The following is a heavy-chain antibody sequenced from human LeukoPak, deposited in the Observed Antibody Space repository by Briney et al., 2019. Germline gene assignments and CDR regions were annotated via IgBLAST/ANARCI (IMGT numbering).Heavy chain of an antibody. D-gene: IGHD2-15*01. Sequence: ASVKVSCKASGYTFTGHYMHWVRQAPGQGLEWMGRINPNSGGTNYAQKFQGRVTMTRDTSISTAYMELSRLRSDDTAVYYCARESLTIVGCSGGSCPFDYWGQGTLVTVSS. CDR3: ARESLTIVGCSGGSCPFDY. J-gene: IGHJ4*02. CDR1: GYTFTGHY. CDR2: INPNSGGT. V-gene: IGHV1-2*06.